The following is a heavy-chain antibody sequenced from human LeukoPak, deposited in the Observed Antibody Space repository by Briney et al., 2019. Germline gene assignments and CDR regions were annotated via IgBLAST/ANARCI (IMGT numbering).Heavy chain of an antibody. CDR2: IYTSGSN. D-gene: IGHD6-19*01. J-gene: IGHJ5*02. CDR3: ARNWLVLRHGWFDP. Sequence: SETMSLTCTVSGGSISSYYWSWLRQPAGEGLGWIGFIYTSGSNNCNPSLKGRVTMSVDTSKNQFSLKLSSVTDADTAVYYWARNWLVLRHGWFDPWGQGTLVTVSS. V-gene: IGHV4-4*07. CDR1: GGSISSYY.